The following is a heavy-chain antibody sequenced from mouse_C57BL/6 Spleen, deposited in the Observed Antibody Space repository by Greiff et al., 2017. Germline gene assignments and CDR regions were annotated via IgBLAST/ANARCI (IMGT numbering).Heavy chain of an antibody. D-gene: IGHD3-2*02. CDR2: IYPGGGYT. J-gene: IGHJ4*01. CDR3: ARGSSGYYAMDY. CDR1: GYTFTNYW. Sequence: QVQLKESGAELVRPGTSVKMSCKASGYTFTNYWIGWAKQRPGHGFEWIGDIYPGGGYTNYNEKFKGKATLTADKSSSTAYMQFSSLTSEDSAIYYCARGSSGYYAMDYWGQGTSVTGS. V-gene: IGHV1-63*01.